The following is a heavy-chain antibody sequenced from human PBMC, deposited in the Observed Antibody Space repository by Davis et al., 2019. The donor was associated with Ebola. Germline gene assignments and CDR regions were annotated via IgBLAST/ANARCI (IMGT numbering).Heavy chain of an antibody. J-gene: IGHJ3*02. V-gene: IGHV3-20*01. D-gene: IGHD6-19*01. CDR1: GFTFDDYG. CDR2: INWNGGST. CDR3: ARSYSSGWRFYDAFDI. Sequence: GESLKISCAASGFTFDDYGMSWVRQAPGKGLEWVSGINWNGGSTGYADSVKGRFTISRDNAKNSLYLQMNSLRAEDTALYHCARSYSSGWRFYDAFDIWGQGTMVTVSS.